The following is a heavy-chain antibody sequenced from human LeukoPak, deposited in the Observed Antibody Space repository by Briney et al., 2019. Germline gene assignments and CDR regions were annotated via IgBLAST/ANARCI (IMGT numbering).Heavy chain of an antibody. CDR1: GFGFIHYA. Sequence: GESLRLSCAASGFGFIHYAMHWVRQAPGKGPEWVAVMSYDGNNEYYAESVKGRFTISRDNSKNTLYLQMNSLRPEDTAVYYCVRGAFQRLLTSNSDCWGQGTLVTVSS. CDR3: VRGAFQRLLTSNSDC. V-gene: IGHV3-30-3*01. J-gene: IGHJ4*02. D-gene: IGHD4-11*01. CDR2: MSYDGNNE.